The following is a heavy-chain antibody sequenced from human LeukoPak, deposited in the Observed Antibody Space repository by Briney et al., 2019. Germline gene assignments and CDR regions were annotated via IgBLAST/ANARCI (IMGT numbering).Heavy chain of an antibody. CDR1: GYTLTELS. CDR2: FDPEDGET. D-gene: IGHD1-7*01. J-gene: IGHJ4*02. CDR3: VRASSGTKTRLDY. V-gene: IGHV1-24*01. Sequence: ASVKVSCKVSGYTLTELSMHWVRQAPGKGLEWMGGFDPEDGETIYAQKFQGRFTMTRDTSTSTVYMELSSLRSEDTAVYYCVRASSGTKTRLDYWGQGTLVTVSS.